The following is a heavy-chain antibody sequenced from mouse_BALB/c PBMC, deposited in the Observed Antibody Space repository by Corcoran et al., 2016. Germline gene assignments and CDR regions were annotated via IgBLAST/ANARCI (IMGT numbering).Heavy chain of an antibody. CDR3: SGSSYYSWFAY. D-gene: IGHD1-1*01. V-gene: IGHV1-9*01. Sequence: QVQLQQSGAELMKPGASVKISCKATGYTFSSYWIEGVKQRPGHGLEWIGEILPGSGSTNYNEKFKGKANLTPATASNTAYMQLSSLTSDDSADYYCSGSSYYSWFAYWGQGTLFTVSA. CDR1: GYTFSSYW. J-gene: IGHJ3*01. CDR2: ILPGSGST.